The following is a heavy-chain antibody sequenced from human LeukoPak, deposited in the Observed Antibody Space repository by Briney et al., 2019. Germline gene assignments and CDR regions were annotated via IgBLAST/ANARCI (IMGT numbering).Heavy chain of an antibody. CDR2: ISYDGSNE. D-gene: IGHD5-24*01. J-gene: IGHJ4*02. Sequence: PGGSLRLSCAASGFTFSSCGMHWVRQAPGKGLEWVALISYDGSNEYYADSVKGRFTISRDNSKNTLYLQMNSLRAEDTAVYYCATGAGWLQYDYWGQGTLVTVSS. CDR3: ATGAGWLQYDY. V-gene: IGHV3-30*03. CDR1: GFTFSSCG.